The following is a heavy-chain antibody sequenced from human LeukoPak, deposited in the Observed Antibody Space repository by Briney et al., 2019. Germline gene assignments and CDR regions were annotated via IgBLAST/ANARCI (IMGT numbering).Heavy chain of an antibody. J-gene: IGHJ5*01. CDR1: GFTFNTYS. CDR2: FSDSGGGT. V-gene: IGHV3-23*01. D-gene: IGHD6-19*01. CDR3: ARGGDGIAVAATLDWLDS. Sequence: GGSLRLSCAASGFTFNTYSMNWARHSPGKGLEWVSTFSDSGGGTYYADSVKGRFHISRDNSKNTLYLQMNSLGADDPAVYYCARGGDGIAVAATLDWLDSWGQGTLVTVSS.